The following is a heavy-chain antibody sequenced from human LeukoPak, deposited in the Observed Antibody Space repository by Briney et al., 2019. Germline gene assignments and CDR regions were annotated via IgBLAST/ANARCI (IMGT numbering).Heavy chain of an antibody. Sequence: GGSLRLSCAASGFTFSSYAMSWVRQAPGKGLEWVANIKQDGSEKYYVDSVKGRFTISRDNAKNSLYLQMNSLRAEDTAVYYCARWGVTTPHYWGQGTLVTVSS. V-gene: IGHV3-7*05. CDR2: IKQDGSEK. D-gene: IGHD4-11*01. J-gene: IGHJ4*02. CDR3: ARWGVTTPHY. CDR1: GFTFSSYA.